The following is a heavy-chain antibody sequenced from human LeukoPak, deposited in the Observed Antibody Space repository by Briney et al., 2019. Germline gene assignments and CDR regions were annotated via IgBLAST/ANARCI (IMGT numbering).Heavy chain of an antibody. CDR3: AKDQVGWNPYYFDY. V-gene: IGHV3-30*02. CDR1: GFTFSSYG. CDR2: IRCDGSNK. J-gene: IGHJ4*02. Sequence: TGGSLRLSCATSGFTFSSYGMHWVRQAPGKGLEWVAFIRCDGSNKYYADSVKGRFTISRDNSKNTLYLQMNSLRAEDTAVYYCAKDQVGWNPYYFDYWGQGTLVTVSS. D-gene: IGHD1-1*01.